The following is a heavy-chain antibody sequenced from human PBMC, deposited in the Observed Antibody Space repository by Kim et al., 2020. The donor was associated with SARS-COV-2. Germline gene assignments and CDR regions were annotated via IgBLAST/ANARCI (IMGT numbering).Heavy chain of an antibody. Sequence: GGSLRLSCAASGFTFSSYAMHWVRQAPGKGLEWVAVISYDGSNKYYADSVKGRFTISRDNSKNTLYLQMNSLRAEDTAVYYCASAFYPLDTAMGYYYYYGMDVWGQGTTVTVSS. CDR3: ASAFYPLDTAMGYYYYYGMDV. D-gene: IGHD5-18*01. CDR2: ISYDGSNK. J-gene: IGHJ6*02. CDR1: GFTFSSYA. V-gene: IGHV3-30*04.